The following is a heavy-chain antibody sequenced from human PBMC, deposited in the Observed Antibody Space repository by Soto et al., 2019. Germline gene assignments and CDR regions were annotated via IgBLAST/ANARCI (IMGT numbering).Heavy chain of an antibody. J-gene: IGHJ5*02. CDR2: IYYSGST. CDR1: GGSISSSSYY. CDR3: ARHIVGEAAGTSFDP. D-gene: IGHD6-13*01. Sequence: SETLSLTCTVSGGSISSSSYYWGWIRQPPGKGLEWIGSIYYSGSTYYNPSLKSRVTISVDTSKNQFSLKLSSVTAADTAVYYCARHIVGEAAGTSFDPWGQGTLVTVSS. V-gene: IGHV4-39*01.